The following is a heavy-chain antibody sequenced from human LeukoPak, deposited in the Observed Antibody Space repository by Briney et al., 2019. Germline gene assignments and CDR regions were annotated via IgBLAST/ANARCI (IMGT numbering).Heavy chain of an antibody. J-gene: IGHJ4*02. V-gene: IGHV4-59*08. CDR3: ARQGYIGCEIVDY. D-gene: IGHD5-12*01. CDR1: GGSISSYY. Sequence: SETLSLTCTVSGGSISSYYWSWIRQPPGKGLEWIGYIYYSGSTNYSPSLKSRVTISVDTSKNQFSLKLSSVTAADTAVYYCARQGYIGCEIVDYWGQGTLVIVSS. CDR2: IYYSGST.